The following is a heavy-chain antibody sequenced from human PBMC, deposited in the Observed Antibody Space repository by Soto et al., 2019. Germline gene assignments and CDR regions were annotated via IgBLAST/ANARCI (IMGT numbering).Heavy chain of an antibody. CDR3: ARGSMFRGPNYYHMDV. CDR1: GYTFTGYY. CDR2: INPNTGGT. Sequence: ASVKVSCKASGYTFTGYYMHWVRQAPGQGPEWMGWINPNTGGTNYAQRFQGWVTMTRDTSISTAYMELSSLTSDDTAVYYCARGSMFRGPNYYHMDVWGIGTTVTVSS. D-gene: IGHD3-10*01. J-gene: IGHJ6*03. V-gene: IGHV1-2*04.